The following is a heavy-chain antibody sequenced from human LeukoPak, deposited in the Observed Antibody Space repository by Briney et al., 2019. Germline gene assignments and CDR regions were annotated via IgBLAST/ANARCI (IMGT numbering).Heavy chain of an antibody. CDR2: MNSDGSST. V-gene: IGHV3-74*01. CDR1: GFTFSSYW. J-gene: IGHJ6*01. D-gene: IGHD2-21*02. CDR3: ARDTATGLDV. Sequence: GGSLRLSCAASGFTFSSYWMHWVRQAPGKGLVWVSRMNSDGSSTNQADSVKGRFTISRDNAKKALYLQMNSLRVEDTAVYFCARDTATGLDVWGQGTTVTVSS.